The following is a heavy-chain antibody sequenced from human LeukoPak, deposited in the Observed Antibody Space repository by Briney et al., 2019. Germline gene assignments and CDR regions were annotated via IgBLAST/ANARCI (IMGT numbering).Heavy chain of an antibody. CDR2: ISSNGGST. D-gene: IGHD1-26*01. CDR3: RSGTLY. V-gene: IGHV3-64*01. J-gene: IGHJ4*02. Sequence: GGSLRLSCAASGFTFSSYAMHWVRQAPGKGLEYVSAISSNGGSTYYANSVKGRFTISRDNSKNTLYLQMGSLRAEDMAVYYCRSGTLYWGQGTLVTVSS. CDR1: GFTFSSYA.